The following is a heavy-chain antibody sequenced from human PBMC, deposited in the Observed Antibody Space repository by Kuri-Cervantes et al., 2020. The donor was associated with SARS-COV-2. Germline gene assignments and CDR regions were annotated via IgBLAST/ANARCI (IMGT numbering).Heavy chain of an antibody. V-gene: IGHV3-15*01. Sequence: GESLKISCAASGFIFSNAWMSWVRQAPGKGLEWIGRIKSRADGGTRDYVAPVKGRFTLSRDDSTNTLYLQMNSLKAEDTAVYYCARAGGSGGTSNYYCYMDVWGKGTTVTVSS. CDR1: GFIFSNAW. CDR3: ARAGGSGGTSNYYCYMDV. CDR2: IKSRADGGTR. J-gene: IGHJ6*03. D-gene: IGHD2-15*01.